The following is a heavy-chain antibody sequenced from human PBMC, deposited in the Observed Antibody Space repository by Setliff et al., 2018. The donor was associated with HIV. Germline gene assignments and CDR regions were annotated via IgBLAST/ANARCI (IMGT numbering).Heavy chain of an antibody. CDR2: IDAGNGNT. CDR1: GYTFTSYA. V-gene: IGHV1-3*01. Sequence: ASVKVSCKASGYTFTSYAMHWVRQAPGQRLEWMGWIDAGNGNTKYSQKFQGRVTITRDTSASTAYMELSSLRSEDTAVYYCARAAGVPAVHTPFRYYYYMDVWGKGTTVTVSS. CDR3: ARAAGVPAVHTPFRYYYYMDV. D-gene: IGHD2-2*01. J-gene: IGHJ6*03.